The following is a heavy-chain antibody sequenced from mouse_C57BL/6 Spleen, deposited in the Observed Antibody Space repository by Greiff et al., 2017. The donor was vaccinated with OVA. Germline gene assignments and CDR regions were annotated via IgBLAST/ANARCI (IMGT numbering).Heavy chain of an antibody. J-gene: IGHJ3*01. Sequence: VQLQQSGAELVRPGSSVKLSCKASGYTFTSYWMDWVKQRPGQGLEWIGNIYPSDSETHYNQKFKDKATLTVDKSSSTAYMQLSSLTSEDSAVYYCARGNDYQFAYWGQGTLVTVSA. CDR1: GYTFTSYW. CDR2: IYPSDSET. D-gene: IGHD2-4*01. V-gene: IGHV1-61*01. CDR3: ARGNDYQFAY.